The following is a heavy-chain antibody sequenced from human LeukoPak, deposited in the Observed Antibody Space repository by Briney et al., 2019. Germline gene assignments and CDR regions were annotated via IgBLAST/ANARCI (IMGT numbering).Heavy chain of an antibody. CDR3: ATYTHWVAGDV. V-gene: IGHV3-7*01. J-gene: IGHJ6*02. CDR2: MNQDGSEK. Sequence: GGSLRLSCAASGFTFSDSWMSGVRQAPGKGLEWVAHMNQDGSEKDYVDSVKGRFTISRDNARNSLYLQMGSLRAEDTAVYYCATYTHWVAGDVWGQGTTVTVSS. CDR1: GFTFSDSW. D-gene: IGHD3-16*01.